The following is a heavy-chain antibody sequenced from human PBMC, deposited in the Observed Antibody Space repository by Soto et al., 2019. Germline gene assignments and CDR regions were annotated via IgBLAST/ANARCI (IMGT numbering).Heavy chain of an antibody. D-gene: IGHD5-12*01. Sequence: QVQLVQSGAAVKKPGSSVKVSCKASGGTFNSYAISWVRQAPGQGLEWMGGIIPMFGTANYAQNFQGRVTITADESTSPAYMELSSLRSEDTAVYYCARGGWLRAWDLDYRGQGTLVTVSA. V-gene: IGHV1-69*12. J-gene: IGHJ4*02. CDR2: IIPMFGTA. CDR1: GGTFNSYA. CDR3: ARGGWLRAWDLDY.